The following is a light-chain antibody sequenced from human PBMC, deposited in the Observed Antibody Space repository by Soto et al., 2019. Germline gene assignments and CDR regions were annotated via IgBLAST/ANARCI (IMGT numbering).Light chain of an antibody. CDR3: QQSYSTTLT. V-gene: IGKV3-20*01. J-gene: IGKJ5*01. CDR1: QSVSSMY. Sequence: EIVLTQTPGTRSLSPGERATLSCRASQSVSSMYLAWYQQKPGQAPRLLIYGASSRATGIPDRFSGSGSGTDFTLTISSLQPEDFATYYCQQSYSTTLTFGQGTRLEIK. CDR2: GAS.